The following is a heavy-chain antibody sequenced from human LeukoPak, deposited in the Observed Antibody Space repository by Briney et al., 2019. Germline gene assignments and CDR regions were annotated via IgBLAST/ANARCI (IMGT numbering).Heavy chain of an antibody. J-gene: IGHJ4*02. CDR1: GYTFTSYY. Sequence: WASVKVSCKASGYTFTSYYMHWVRQAPGQGLEWMGIINPSGGSTIYAQKFQGRVTMTEDTSTDTAYMELSSLRSEDTAVYYCATLRYSYGSFDYWGQGTLVTVSS. D-gene: IGHD5-18*01. CDR3: ATLRYSYGSFDY. CDR2: INPSGGST. V-gene: IGHV1-46*01.